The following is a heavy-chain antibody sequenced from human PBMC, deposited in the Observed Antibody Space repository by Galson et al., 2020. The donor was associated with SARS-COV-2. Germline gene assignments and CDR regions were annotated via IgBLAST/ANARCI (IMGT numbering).Heavy chain of an antibody. Sequence: GGSLRLSCAASGFTFSGYVMHWVRQAPGKGLEWVAVTSFDGSVTNYADSVKGRFTISRDNSKNTLYLQMNSLRADDTAVYYCSRGGSSGDDAFDIWGHGTMVTVS. CDR1: GFTFSGYV. CDR2: TSFDGSVT. CDR3: SRGGSSGDDAFDI. D-gene: IGHD6-19*01. J-gene: IGHJ3*02. V-gene: IGHV3-30*03.